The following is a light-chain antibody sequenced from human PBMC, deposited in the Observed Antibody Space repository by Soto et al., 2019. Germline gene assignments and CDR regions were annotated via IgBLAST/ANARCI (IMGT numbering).Light chain of an antibody. CDR1: QDIKNY. J-gene: IGKJ2*02. V-gene: IGKV1-33*01. CDR3: QQFDSVTCT. Sequence: IEMTQSPSALSASAGDRVTITCQASQDIKNYVIWYQQKPGRAPKLLIYDAPSLGTGVSSRFSGSGPGTEFTLTISSLQPEAGATYYCQQFDSVTCTFGQRTKLEIK. CDR2: DAP.